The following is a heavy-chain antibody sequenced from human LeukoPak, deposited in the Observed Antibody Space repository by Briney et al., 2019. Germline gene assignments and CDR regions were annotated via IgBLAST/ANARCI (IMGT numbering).Heavy chain of an antibody. CDR2: INVNT. J-gene: IGHJ5*02. CDR3: ARAPRCNTNSCNSWFDA. CDR1: GNSFTTYG. V-gene: IGHV1-18*01. Sequence: ASVKVSCKASGNSFTTYGITWVRQAPGQGLEWMGWINVNTKYAQKFQGRVTMTTDTSTSTAYMELRSLRSDDTAVYYCARAPRCNTNSCNSWFDAWGQGTLVTVFS. D-gene: IGHD2-8*01.